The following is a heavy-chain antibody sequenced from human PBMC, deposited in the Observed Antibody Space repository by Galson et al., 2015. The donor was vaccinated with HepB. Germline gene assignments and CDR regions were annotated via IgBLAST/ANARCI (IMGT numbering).Heavy chain of an antibody. CDR1: GFTFSSYS. Sequence: SLRLSCAASGFTFSSYSMNWVRQAPGKGLEWVSYISSSSSTIYYADSVKGRFTISRDNAKNSLYLQMNSLRAEDTAVYYCAVRGTLRYYYGMDVWGQGTTVTVSS. J-gene: IGHJ6*02. D-gene: IGHD3-10*01. CDR3: AVRGTLRYYYGMDV. V-gene: IGHV3-48*01. CDR2: ISSSSSTI.